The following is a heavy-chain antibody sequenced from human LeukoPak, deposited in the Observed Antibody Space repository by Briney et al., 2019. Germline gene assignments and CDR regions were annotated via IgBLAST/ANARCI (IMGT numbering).Heavy chain of an antibody. V-gene: IGHV3-7*01. CDR3: ARVGTAEGTLEDY. Sequence: PGGSLRLSCAASGFTFSTYWMSWVRQPPGKGLEWVANIKHDGSEKYFVDSVKDRFTISRDNAKNSLYLQTNSLRAEDTAVYYCARVGTAEGTLEDYWGQGTLVTVSS. CDR1: GFTFSTYW. CDR2: IKHDGSEK. D-gene: IGHD6-13*01. J-gene: IGHJ4*02.